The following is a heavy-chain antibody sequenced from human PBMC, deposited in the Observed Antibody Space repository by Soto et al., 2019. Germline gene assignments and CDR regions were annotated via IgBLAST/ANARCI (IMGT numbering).Heavy chain of an antibody. J-gene: IGHJ6*03. D-gene: IGHD2-2*01. V-gene: IGHV3-7*01. Sequence: PGGSLRLSCAASGFTFSSYWMSWVRQAPGKGLEWVANIKQDGSEKYYVDSVKGRFTISRDNAKNSLYLQMNSLRAEDTAVYYCASLVGYCSSTSCEYMDVWGKGTTVTVSS. CDR1: GFTFSSYW. CDR2: IKQDGSEK. CDR3: ASLVGYCSSTSCEYMDV.